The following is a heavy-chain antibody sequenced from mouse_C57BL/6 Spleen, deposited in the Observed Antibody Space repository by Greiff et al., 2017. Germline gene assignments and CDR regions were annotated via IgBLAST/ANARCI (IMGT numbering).Heavy chain of an antibody. CDR2: IYPRSGNT. Sequence: QVQLKEPGAELARPGASVKLSCKASGYTFTSYGISWVKQRTGQGLEWIGEIYPRSGNTYYNEKFKGTATLTVDKSSSTAYMELRSLTSDDAAVCVSAGHYDYGAFAYWGKGTLVTVSA. CDR1: GYTFTSYG. D-gene: IGHD2-4*01. V-gene: IGHV1-81*01. J-gene: IGHJ3*01. CDR3: AGHYDYGAFAY.